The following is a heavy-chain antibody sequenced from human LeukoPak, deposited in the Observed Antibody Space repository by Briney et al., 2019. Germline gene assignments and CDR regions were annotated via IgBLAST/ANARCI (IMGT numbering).Heavy chain of an antibody. V-gene: IGHV4-39*07. D-gene: IGHD1-7*01. CDR1: GGSISSSSYY. J-gene: IGHJ4*02. Sequence: PSETLSLTRIVPGGSISSSSYYCAWIRQSPGKGLEWIGTFSSGGSAYYNPSLTSRVSISKDTSDNQFSLRLYSVTAADTAVYYCARKQTGTMYDVWGQGTQVTVSS. CDR2: FSSGGSA. CDR3: ARKQTGTMYDV.